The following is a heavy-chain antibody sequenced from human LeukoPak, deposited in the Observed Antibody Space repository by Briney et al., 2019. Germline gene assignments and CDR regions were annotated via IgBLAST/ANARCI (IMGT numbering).Heavy chain of an antibody. V-gene: IGHV5-51*01. D-gene: IGHD2-2*01. Sequence: GESLKISCKGSGYSFTSYWIGWVRQMPGKGLEWMGIIYPVDSDTRYSPSFQGQVTISADKSISTAYLQWSSLKASDTAMYYCARRPHCSTTSRYDFDYWGQGTLVSVSS. J-gene: IGHJ4*02. CDR3: ARRPHCSTTSRYDFDY. CDR1: GYSFTSYW. CDR2: IYPVDSDT.